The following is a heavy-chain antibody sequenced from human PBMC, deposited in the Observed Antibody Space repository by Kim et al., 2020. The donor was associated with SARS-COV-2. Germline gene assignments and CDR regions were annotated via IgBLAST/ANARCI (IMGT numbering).Heavy chain of an antibody. CDR2: INAGNGNT. J-gene: IGHJ3*02. CDR1: GYTFTSYA. CDR3: ARTRIPTVTRSKTPDAFDI. D-gene: IGHD4-17*01. V-gene: IGHV1-3*01. Sequence: ASVKVSCKASGYTFTSYAMHWVRQAPGQRLEWMGWINAGNGNTKYSQKFQGRVTITRDTSASTAYMELSSLRSEDTAVYYCARTRIPTVTRSKTPDAFDIWGQGTMVPVSS.